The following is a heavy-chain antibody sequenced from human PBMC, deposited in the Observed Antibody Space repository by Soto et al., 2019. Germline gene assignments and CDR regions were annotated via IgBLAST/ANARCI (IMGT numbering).Heavy chain of an antibody. D-gene: IGHD2-2*01. Sequence: TLSLTCTVSGGSISSGDYYWSWIRQPPGKGPEWIGYIYYSGSTYYNPSLKSRVTISVDTSKNQFSLKLSSVTAADTAVYYCARGGALLQRSNPGDIVVVPAAMRSYYYGMDVWGQGTTVTVSS. J-gene: IGHJ6*02. V-gene: IGHV4-30-4*01. CDR2: IYYSGST. CDR1: GGSISSGDYY. CDR3: ARGGALLQRSNPGDIVVVPAAMRSYYYGMDV.